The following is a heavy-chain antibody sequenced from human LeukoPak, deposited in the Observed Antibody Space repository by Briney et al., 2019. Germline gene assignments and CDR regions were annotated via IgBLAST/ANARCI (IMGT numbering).Heavy chain of an antibody. V-gene: IGHV1-2*02. D-gene: IGHD1-26*01. J-gene: IGHJ4*02. CDR1: GYTFSDYY. CDR3: ARAYSGSYRDDY. CDR2: INPNSGGT. Sequence: ASVKVSCKASGYTFSDYYMHWVRQAPGQGLEWMGGINPNSGGTYYAQKFQGRVTMTRDTSISTAYMDLSRLKSDDTAVYYCARAYSGSYRDDYWGQGTLVTVSS.